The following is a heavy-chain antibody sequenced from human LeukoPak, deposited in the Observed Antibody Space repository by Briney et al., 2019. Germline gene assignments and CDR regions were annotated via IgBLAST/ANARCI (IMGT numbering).Heavy chain of an antibody. CDR1: GFTFSSYW. J-gene: IGHJ5*02. Sequence: GGSLRLSCAASGFTFSSYWMHWVRQAPGKGLVWVSRINSDGSSTSYADSVKGRFTTSRDNAKNTLYLQMNSLRAEDTAVYYCARVRITMVRGVPSRWFDPWGQGTLVTVSS. CDR3: ARVRITMVRGVPSRWFDP. D-gene: IGHD3-10*01. CDR2: INSDGSST. V-gene: IGHV3-74*01.